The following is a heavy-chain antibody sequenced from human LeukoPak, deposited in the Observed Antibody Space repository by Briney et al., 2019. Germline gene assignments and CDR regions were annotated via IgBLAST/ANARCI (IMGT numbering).Heavy chain of an antibody. J-gene: IGHJ4*02. D-gene: IGHD2-2*01. V-gene: IGHV4-39*01. CDR2: IYYSGST. Sequence: PSETLSLTCAVSGGSISSGGYSWNWIRQPPGKGLEWIGSIYYSGSTYYNPSLKSRVTISVDTSKNQFSLKLSSVTAADTAVYYCARLIREYQLLAYYFDYWGQGTLVTVSS. CDR3: ARLIREYQLLAYYFDY. CDR1: GGSISSGGYS.